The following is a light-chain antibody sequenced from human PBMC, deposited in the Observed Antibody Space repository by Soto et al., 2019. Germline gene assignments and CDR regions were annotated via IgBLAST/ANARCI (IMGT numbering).Light chain of an antibody. Sequence: QSALTQPPSASGSPGQSVTISCTATSSDVGGFNYVSWYQQHPGKVPKLMVYEVNKRPSGVPDRFSGSNSGNTASLTVSGLQAEDEADYYCTSYAGGNIVFGTGTKLTVL. CDR3: TSYAGGNIV. J-gene: IGLJ1*01. V-gene: IGLV2-8*01. CDR1: SSDVGGFNY. CDR2: EVN.